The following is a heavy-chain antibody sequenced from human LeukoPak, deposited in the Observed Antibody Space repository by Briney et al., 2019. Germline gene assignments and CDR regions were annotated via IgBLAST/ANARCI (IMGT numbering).Heavy chain of an antibody. V-gene: IGHV3-21*01. CDR1: GFTFADYA. D-gene: IGHD3-22*01. CDR3: AREHHAPVQRYYSDSTSYSAFDI. CDR2: ISSSSNFI. Sequence: GGSLRLSCTASGFTFADYAMSWVRQAPGKGLEWVSSISSSSNFIYYADSMKGRVTISRDTAKNSLYLQMHSLRAEDTAVYYCAREHHAPVQRYYSDSTSYSAFDIWGQGTMVTVSS. J-gene: IGHJ3*02.